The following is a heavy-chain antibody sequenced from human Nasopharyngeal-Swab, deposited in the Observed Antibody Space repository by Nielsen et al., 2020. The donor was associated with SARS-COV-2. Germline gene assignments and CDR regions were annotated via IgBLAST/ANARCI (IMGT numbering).Heavy chain of an antibody. D-gene: IGHD2-2*01. CDR1: GFTFRKYA. CDR3: ARDNPQRI. J-gene: IGHJ3*02. Sequence: GESLKISCAASGFTFRKYAMQWVRQAPGKGLEWVSYISSSGSTIYYADSVKGRFTISRDNAKNSLYLQMNSLRAEDTAVYYCARDNPQRIWGQGTMVTVSS. CDR2: ISSSGSTI. V-gene: IGHV3-48*03.